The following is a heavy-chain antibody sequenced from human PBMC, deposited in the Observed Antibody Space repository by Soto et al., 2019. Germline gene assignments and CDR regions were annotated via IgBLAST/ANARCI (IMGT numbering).Heavy chain of an antibody. CDR3: ARGLYSSSWHHYYYYMDV. D-gene: IGHD6-13*01. J-gene: IGHJ6*03. CDR2: INHSGST. Sequence: PSETLSLTCAVYGGSFSGYYWSWIRQPPGKGLEWIGEINHSGSTNYNPSLKSRVTISVDTSKNQFSLKLSSVTAADTAVYYCARGLYSSSWHHYYYYMDVWGKGTTVTVSS. CDR1: GGSFSGYY. V-gene: IGHV4-34*01.